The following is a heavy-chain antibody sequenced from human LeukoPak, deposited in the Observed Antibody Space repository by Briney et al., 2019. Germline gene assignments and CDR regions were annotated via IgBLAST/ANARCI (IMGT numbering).Heavy chain of an antibody. CDR2: ISAHNGNT. D-gene: IGHD4-17*01. V-gene: IGHV1-18*01. J-gene: IGHJ4*02. Sequence: ASVKVSCKASGYTFTSYGISWVRQAPGQGLEWMGWISAHNGNTNYAQKLQGRVTMTTDTSTSTAYMELRSLRSDDTAVYYCARCGDDYGDPPENYWGQGTLVTVSS. CDR1: GYTFTSYG. CDR3: ARCGDDYGDPPENY.